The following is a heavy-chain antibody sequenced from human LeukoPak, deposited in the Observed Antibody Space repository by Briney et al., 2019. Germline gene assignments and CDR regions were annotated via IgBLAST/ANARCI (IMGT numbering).Heavy chain of an antibody. Sequence: GGSLRLSCVASGFTFSSYSMNWVRQAPGKGLEWVSSISSSSSYIYYADSVKGRFTISRDNAKNSLYLQMNSLRAEDTAVHYCARSYYDILTGYHDYWGQGTLVTVSS. V-gene: IGHV3-21*01. CDR3: ARSYYDILTGYHDY. J-gene: IGHJ4*02. CDR2: ISSSSSYI. D-gene: IGHD3-9*01. CDR1: GFTFSSYS.